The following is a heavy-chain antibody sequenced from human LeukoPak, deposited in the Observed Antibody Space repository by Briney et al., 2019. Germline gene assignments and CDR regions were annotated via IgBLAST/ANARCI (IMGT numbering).Heavy chain of an antibody. J-gene: IGHJ4*02. Sequence: GESLKISCKGSGYIFSGYWIGWVRQKPGKGLEWMGIIYPGDSDTRYSPSFEGQVTISADRSISTAFLQWSRLQASDTAIYYCARIFGGGPAATPFDYWGQGTLLAVSS. D-gene: IGHD2-2*01. CDR2: IYPGDSDT. CDR3: ARIFGGGPAATPFDY. CDR1: GYIFSGYW. V-gene: IGHV5-51*01.